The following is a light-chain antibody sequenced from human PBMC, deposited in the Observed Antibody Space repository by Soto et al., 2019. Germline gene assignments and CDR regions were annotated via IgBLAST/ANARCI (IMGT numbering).Light chain of an antibody. V-gene: IGLV1-47*03. J-gene: IGLJ3*02. CDR3: AVRDDSLSGHWV. CDR1: SSNIGSNY. CDR2: RSD. Sequence: QSVLTQPPSASGTPGQRVTISCSGSSSNIGSNYVSWYQHLPGAAPKLLIYRSDQRPSGVPDRFSGSKSGTSASLAISGLWSEDEADYFCAVRDDSLSGHWVFGGGTKLTVL.